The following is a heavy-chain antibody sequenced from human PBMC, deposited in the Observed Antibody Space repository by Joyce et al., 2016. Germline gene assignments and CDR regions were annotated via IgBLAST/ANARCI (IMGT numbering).Heavy chain of an antibody. D-gene: IGHD3-22*01. J-gene: IGHJ6*02. CDR2: IYHNGNT. V-gene: IGHV4-31*01. CDR3: ARGNFYASSDAMDV. CDR1: GYSISSGHYY. Sequence: QVQLQESGPGLLKPSQTLSLTCTVSGYSISSGHYYWSWIRQNPGKGLEWIAYIYHNGNTFYNPALNSELHTSVEPSKNQFSMRLNCVTAAETAIYFCARGNFYASSDAMDVWGQGTTVTVSS.